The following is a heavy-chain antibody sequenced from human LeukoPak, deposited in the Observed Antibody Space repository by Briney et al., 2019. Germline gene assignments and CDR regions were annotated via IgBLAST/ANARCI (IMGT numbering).Heavy chain of an antibody. J-gene: IGHJ4*02. Sequence: GASVKISCKASGHTFTSYDINWVRQATGQGLEWMGWMNPNSGNTGYAQKFQGRVTMTRNTSISTAYMELSSLRSEDTAVYYCARVSTYGSGSYHDWGQGTLVTVSS. CDR1: GHTFTSYD. CDR3: ARVSTYGSGSYHD. CDR2: MNPNSGNT. D-gene: IGHD3-10*01. V-gene: IGHV1-8*01.